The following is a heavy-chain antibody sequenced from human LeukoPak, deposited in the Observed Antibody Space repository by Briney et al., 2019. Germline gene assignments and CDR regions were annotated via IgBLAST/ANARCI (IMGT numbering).Heavy chain of an antibody. CDR2: INHSGST. D-gene: IGHD2-2*01. Sequence: SETLSLTCTVSGGSISSYYWSWIRQPPGKGLEWIGEINHSGSTNYNPSLKSRVTISVDTSKNQFSLKLSSVTAADTAVYYCARHRGYCSSTSCYAGFDYWGQGTLVTVSS. CDR1: GGSISSYY. V-gene: IGHV4-34*01. CDR3: ARHRGYCSSTSCYAGFDY. J-gene: IGHJ4*02.